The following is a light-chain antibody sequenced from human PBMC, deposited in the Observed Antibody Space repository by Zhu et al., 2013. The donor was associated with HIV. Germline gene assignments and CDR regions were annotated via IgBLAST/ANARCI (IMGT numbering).Light chain of an antibody. CDR3: QQLNSYPIFA. CDR2: AAS. CDR1: QSISSW. V-gene: IGKV1-5*01. J-gene: IGKJ3*01. Sequence: DIQMTQSPSTLSASVGDRVTITCRASQSISSWLAWYQQKPGQAPKLLIYAASTLQSGVPSRFSGVGSGTDFILTISSLQPEDAATYYCQQLNSYPIFAFGPGTKVNIK.